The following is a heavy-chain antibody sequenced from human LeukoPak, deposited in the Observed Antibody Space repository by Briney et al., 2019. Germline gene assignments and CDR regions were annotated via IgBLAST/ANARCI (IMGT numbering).Heavy chain of an antibody. CDR1: RFTFSTNW. CDR2: ITPAGSEK. CDR3: VSGGDSGY. D-gene: IGHD2-21*02. V-gene: IGHV3-7*03. Sequence: GGSLRLSCAASRFTFSTNWTGWVRQAPGKGPEWVASITPAGSEKYYANSMKGRFTISRDNAKNSLFLQMNSLRADDTGVYFCVSGGDSGYWGQGTLVTVSS. J-gene: IGHJ4*02.